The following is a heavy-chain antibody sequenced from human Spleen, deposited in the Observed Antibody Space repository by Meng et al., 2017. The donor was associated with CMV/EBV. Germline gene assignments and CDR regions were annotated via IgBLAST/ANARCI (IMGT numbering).Heavy chain of an antibody. CDR3: ATDHRMDSSSWYPRFDP. CDR2: IRYDGSNQ. CDR1: FTFSSYG. D-gene: IGHD6-13*01. Sequence: FTFSSYGMHGVRQAPGKGLEWVAFIRYDGSNQYYADSVKGRFTISRDNSKNTLYLQMNSLRAEDTAVYYCATDHRMDSSSWYPRFDPWGQGTLVTVSS. V-gene: IGHV3-30*02. J-gene: IGHJ5*02.